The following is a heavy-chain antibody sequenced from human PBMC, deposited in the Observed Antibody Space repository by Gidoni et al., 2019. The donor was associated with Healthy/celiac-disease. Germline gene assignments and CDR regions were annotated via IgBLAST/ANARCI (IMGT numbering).Heavy chain of an antibody. Sequence: QVQLQESGPGLVKPSETLSLTCTVSGCPVSSGRYYWSWIRQPPGKGLEWIGYIYYSGSTNYNPSLKSRVTISVDTSKNQFSLKLSSVTAADTAVYYCAREIVVVITKKYYYYGMDVWGQGTTVTVSS. CDR1: GCPVSSGRYY. CDR2: IYYSGST. D-gene: IGHD3-22*01. CDR3: AREIVVVITKKYYYYGMDV. V-gene: IGHV4-61*01. J-gene: IGHJ6*02.